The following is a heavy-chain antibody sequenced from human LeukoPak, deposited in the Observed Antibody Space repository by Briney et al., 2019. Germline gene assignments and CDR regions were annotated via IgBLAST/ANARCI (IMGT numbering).Heavy chain of an antibody. CDR3: ARYYGSGSYLVY. V-gene: IGHV3-33*01. J-gene: IGHJ4*02. D-gene: IGHD3-10*01. Sequence: GGSLRLSCAASGFTFSTYGMHWVRQAPGKGLDWVAVIYYDGSDSYYGDSVKGRFTISRDNSKNTLYLQMNSLRAEDTAVYYCARYYGSGSYLVYWGQGTLVTVSS. CDR2: IYYDGSDS. CDR1: GFTFSTYG.